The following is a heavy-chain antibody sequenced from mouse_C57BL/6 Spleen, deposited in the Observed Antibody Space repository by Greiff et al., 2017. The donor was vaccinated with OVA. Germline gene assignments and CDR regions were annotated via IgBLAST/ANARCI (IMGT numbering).Heavy chain of an antibody. Sequence: VHVKQSGPELVKPGASVKMSCKASGYTFTDYNMHWVKQSHGKSLEWIGYINPNNGGTSYNQKFKGKATLTVNKSSSTAYMELRSLTSEDSAVYYCARNWDAWFAYWGQGTLVTVSA. CDR2: INPNNGGT. D-gene: IGHD4-1*01. V-gene: IGHV1-22*01. CDR3: ARNWDAWFAY. CDR1: GYTFTDYN. J-gene: IGHJ3*01.